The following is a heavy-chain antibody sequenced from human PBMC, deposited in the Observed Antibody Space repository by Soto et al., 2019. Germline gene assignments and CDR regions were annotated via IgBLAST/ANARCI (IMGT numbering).Heavy chain of an antibody. J-gene: IGHJ6*02. CDR3: ARDRGFDDSANHVVGGMDV. V-gene: IGHV3-33*01. CDR2: IWYDGSNK. D-gene: IGHD2-21*01. Sequence: QVQLVESGGGVVQPGRSLRLSCAASGFTFSSYGMHWVRQAPGKGLEWVAVIWYDGSNKYYADSVKGRFTISRDNSKNTLYLQMNSLRAEDTAVYYCARDRGFDDSANHVVGGMDVWGQGTTVTVSS. CDR1: GFTFSSYG.